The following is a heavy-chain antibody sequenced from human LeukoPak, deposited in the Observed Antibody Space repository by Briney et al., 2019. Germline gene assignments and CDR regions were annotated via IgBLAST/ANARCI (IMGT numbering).Heavy chain of an antibody. CDR1: GFTFRTYG. CDR2: ISGSGFGT. Sequence: RPGGSLRLSCAASGFTFRTYGMSWVRQAPGKGLEWVSAISGSGFGTYYADSMKGRFTISRDNSKNTLYLQMNSLRTEDTALYYCAQDIRPGWTGSWIDHWGQGTLVTVS. D-gene: IGHD1-26*01. CDR3: AQDIRPGWTGSWIDH. J-gene: IGHJ4*02. V-gene: IGHV3-23*01.